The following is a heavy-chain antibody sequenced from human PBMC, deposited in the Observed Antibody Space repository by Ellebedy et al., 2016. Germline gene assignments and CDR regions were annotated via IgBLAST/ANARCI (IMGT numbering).Heavy chain of an antibody. CDR3: AKGSGYCSSTSCSPHFDY. CDR2: INPNSGGT. Sequence: ASVKVSXXASGYTFTGYYMHWVRQAPGQGLEWMGWINPNSGGTNYAQKFQGRVTMTRDTSISTAYMELSRLRSDDTAVYYCAKGSGYCSSTSCSPHFDYWGQGTLVTVSS. CDR1: GYTFTGYY. V-gene: IGHV1-2*02. D-gene: IGHD2-2*01. J-gene: IGHJ4*02.